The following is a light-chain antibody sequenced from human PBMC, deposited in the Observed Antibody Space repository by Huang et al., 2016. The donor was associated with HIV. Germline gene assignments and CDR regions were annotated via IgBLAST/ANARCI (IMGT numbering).Light chain of an antibody. CDR2: GAS. V-gene: IGKV3-15*01. Sequence: EIVMTQSPATLSVSPGERATLSCRASQRASSNLAWYQQKPGQAPRLLIYGASTRATGIAAMVSGSGSGTEFTLTISSLQSEDFAIYYCQQYNIWPTFGHGTRLEIK. CDR3: QQYNIWPT. CDR1: QRASSN. J-gene: IGKJ5*01.